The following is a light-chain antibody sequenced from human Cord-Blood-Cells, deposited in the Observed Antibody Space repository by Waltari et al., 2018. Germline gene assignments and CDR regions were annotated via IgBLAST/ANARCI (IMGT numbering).Light chain of an antibody. CDR1: SGRIPINK. CDR2: EDN. V-gene: IGLV6-57*01. J-gene: IGLJ3*02. Sequence: FMLTQPHSVSESQGKTVTISCTRRSGRIPINKVLWYQQRPGSSPTTVIYEDNQRPSGVPDRFSGSIDSSSNSASLTISGLKTEDEADYYCQSYDSSNQVFGGGTKLTVL. CDR3: QSYDSSNQV.